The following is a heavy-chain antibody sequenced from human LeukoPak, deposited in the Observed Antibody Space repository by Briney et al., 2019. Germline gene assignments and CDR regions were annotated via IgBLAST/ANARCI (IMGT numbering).Heavy chain of an antibody. D-gene: IGHD3-22*01. Sequence: SETLSLTCAVYGGSFSGYYWSWIRQPPGKGLEWIGEINHSGSTNYNPSLKSRVTISVDTSKNQFSLKLSSVTAADTAVYYCARLRYYDSSAYYYAFDYWGQGTLVTVSS. V-gene: IGHV4-34*01. J-gene: IGHJ4*02. CDR2: INHSGST. CDR3: ARLRYYDSSAYYYAFDY. CDR1: GGSFSGYY.